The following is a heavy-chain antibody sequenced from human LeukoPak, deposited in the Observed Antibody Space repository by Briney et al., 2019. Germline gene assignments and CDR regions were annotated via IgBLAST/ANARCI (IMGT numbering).Heavy chain of an antibody. V-gene: IGHV4-34*01. CDR2: INHSGST. CDR3: ARLPPYYGYDY. Sequence: PSETLSLTCAVYGGSFSGYYWSWLRQPPGKGLEWIGEINHSGSTNYNPSLKSRVTISVDTSKNQFSLKLSSVTAADTAVYYCARLPPYYGYDYWGQGTLVTVSS. D-gene: IGHD3-10*01. J-gene: IGHJ4*02. CDR1: GGSFSGYY.